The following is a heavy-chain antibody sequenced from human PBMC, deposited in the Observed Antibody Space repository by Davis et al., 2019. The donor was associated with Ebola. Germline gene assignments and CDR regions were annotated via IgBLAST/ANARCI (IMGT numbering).Heavy chain of an antibody. Sequence: GGSLRLSCAASGFTFSSYAMSWVRQAPGKGLEWVSTISGSGGSTYYADSVKGRFTISRDNSKNTLYLQMNSLRAEDTAVYYCAKAGHCGNYCSFDSWGQGTLITVSS. CDR3: AKAGHCGNYCSFDS. CDR1: GFTFSSYA. V-gene: IGHV3-23*01. CDR2: ISGSGGST. J-gene: IGHJ4*02. D-gene: IGHD1-26*01.